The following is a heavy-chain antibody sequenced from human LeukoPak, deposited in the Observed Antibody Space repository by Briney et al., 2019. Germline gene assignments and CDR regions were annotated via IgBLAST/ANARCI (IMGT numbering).Heavy chain of an antibody. CDR1: GGSITSYY. D-gene: IGHD5-12*01. CDR3: ARAPDIVATIFDYYYMDV. CDR2: IYTTGST. Sequence: SETLSLTCTVSGGSITSYYWSWIRQPAGKGLEWIGRIYTTGSTYYNHFLKSRVTMAVDTSKNQFSLRLSSVTAADTAVYYCARAPDIVATIFDYYYMDVWGKGTTVTVSS. J-gene: IGHJ6*03. V-gene: IGHV4-4*07.